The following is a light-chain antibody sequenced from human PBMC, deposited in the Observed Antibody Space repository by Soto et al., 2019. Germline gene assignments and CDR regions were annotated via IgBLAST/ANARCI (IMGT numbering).Light chain of an antibody. CDR1: QSISDW. CDR3: QQYNGYSRA. Sequence: DIQMTQSPSTLSASIGDRVTITCRASQSISDWLAWYQQKPGKDPKLLIYRASNLESGVPSRFSGSGSGTEFTLTISSLQPDDFATYYCQQYNGYSRAFGQGTKVEIK. CDR2: RAS. V-gene: IGKV1-5*03. J-gene: IGKJ1*01.